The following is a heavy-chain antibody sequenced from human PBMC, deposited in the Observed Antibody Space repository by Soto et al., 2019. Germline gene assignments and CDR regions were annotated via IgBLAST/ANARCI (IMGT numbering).Heavy chain of an antibody. CDR2: ISAYNGNT. CDR3: ARDRRFLEWSYMDV. Sequence: ALVKLSGKASGYTFTSYGISWVRQNPGQGLEWMGWISAYNGNTNYAQKLQGRVTMTTDTSTSTAYMELRSLRSDDTAVYYCARDRRFLEWSYMDVWGKGTTVTVSS. J-gene: IGHJ6*03. V-gene: IGHV1-18*01. CDR1: GYTFTSYG. D-gene: IGHD3-3*01.